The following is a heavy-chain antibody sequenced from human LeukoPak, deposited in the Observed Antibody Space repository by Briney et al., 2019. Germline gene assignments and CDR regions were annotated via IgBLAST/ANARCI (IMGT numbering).Heavy chain of an antibody. D-gene: IGHD2-15*01. CDR3: AGGFDIVVVVAATPVPVDY. CDR2: ISAYNGNT. J-gene: IGHJ4*02. CDR1: GYTFTSYG. V-gene: IGHV1-18*01. Sequence: ASVKVSCKASGYTFTSYGISWVRQAPGQGLEWMGWISAYNGNTNYAQKLQGRVTMTTDTSTSTAYMELRSLRSDDTAVYYCAGGFDIVVVVAATPVPVDYWGQGTLVTVSS.